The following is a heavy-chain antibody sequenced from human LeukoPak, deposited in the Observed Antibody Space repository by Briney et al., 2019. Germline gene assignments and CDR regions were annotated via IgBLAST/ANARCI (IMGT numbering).Heavy chain of an antibody. CDR3: ASTYYYYDSSGYPYYYYYMDV. CDR1: GFTFSSYA. J-gene: IGHJ6*03. V-gene: IGHV3-30*04. Sequence: GRSLRLSCAASGFTFSSYAMHWVRQAPGKGLEWVAVISYDGSNKYYADSVKGRFTISRDNSKNTLYLQMNSLRAEDTAVYYCASTYYYYDSSGYPYYYYYMDVWGKGTTVTVSS. CDR2: ISYDGSNK. D-gene: IGHD3-22*01.